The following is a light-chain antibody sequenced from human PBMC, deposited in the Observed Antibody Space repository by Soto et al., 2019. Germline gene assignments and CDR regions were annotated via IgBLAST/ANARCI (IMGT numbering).Light chain of an antibody. Sequence: QSALTQPASVSGSPGQWITISCTGSSSDIGDYDYVSWYQQHPGKAPKVLISEVSNRPSGVSNRFSGSKSGNTASLTISGLQAEHEADYHCNSYATGNTRVFRPGTKPPVL. CDR3: NSYATGNTRV. V-gene: IGLV2-14*01. CDR2: EVS. CDR1: SSDIGDYDY. J-gene: IGLJ1*01.